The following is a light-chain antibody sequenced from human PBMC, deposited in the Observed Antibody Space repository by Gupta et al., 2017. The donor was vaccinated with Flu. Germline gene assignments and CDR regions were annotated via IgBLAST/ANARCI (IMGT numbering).Light chain of an antibody. CDR2: ASA. Sequence: DIQITQSPASLSASVGDTVTMSCRASQDIDVFICWYRQKKGSPLTLLVRASAVVAGGTRPRISVNRSGTEYNLTIGRLEPEDFATYFCQQRNSAPTVFGQGTKLE. J-gene: IGKJ2*01. CDR1: QDIDVF. CDR3: QQRNSAPTV. V-gene: IGKV1-39*01.